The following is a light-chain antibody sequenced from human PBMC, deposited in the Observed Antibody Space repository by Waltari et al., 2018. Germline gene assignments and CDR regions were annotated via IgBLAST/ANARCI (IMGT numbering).Light chain of an antibody. CDR1: QSISSY. Sequence: DIQMTQSPSSLSASVGDRVTITCRASQSISSYLNWYQQNPGKAPKLLIYAACSLQSGVPSRFSGSGSGTDFTLTISSLQPEDFATYYCQQSYSTPQTFGQGTKVEIK. J-gene: IGKJ1*01. V-gene: IGKV1-39*01. CDR2: AAC. CDR3: QQSYSTPQT.